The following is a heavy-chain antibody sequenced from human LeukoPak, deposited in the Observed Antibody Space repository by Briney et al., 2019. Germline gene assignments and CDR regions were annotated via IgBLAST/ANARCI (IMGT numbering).Heavy chain of an antibody. Sequence: SETLSLTCAVYGGSFSGYYWSWIRQPPGKGLEWIGEINHSGSTNYIPSLKSRVTISVDTSKNQFSLKLSSVTAADTAVYYCTRSGGFRKTLHYDILTGYYVLDYWGQGTLVTVSS. CDR3: TRSGGFRKTLHYDILTGYYVLDY. CDR1: GGSFSGYY. CDR2: INHSGST. J-gene: IGHJ4*02. D-gene: IGHD3-9*01. V-gene: IGHV4-34*01.